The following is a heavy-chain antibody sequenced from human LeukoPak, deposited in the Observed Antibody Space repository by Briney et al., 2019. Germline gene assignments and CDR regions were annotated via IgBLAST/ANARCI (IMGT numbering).Heavy chain of an antibody. CDR1: GYTFTSYD. Sequence: ASVKVSCKASGYTFTSYDINWVRQAPGQGLEWMGWMNPNSGNAGYAQKFQGRVTMTRNTSISTAYMELSSLRSEDTAVYYCARGRGVATKRDWFDPWGQGTLVTVSS. CDR2: MNPNSGNA. J-gene: IGHJ5*02. V-gene: IGHV1-8*01. CDR3: ARGRGVATKRDWFDP. D-gene: IGHD5-12*01.